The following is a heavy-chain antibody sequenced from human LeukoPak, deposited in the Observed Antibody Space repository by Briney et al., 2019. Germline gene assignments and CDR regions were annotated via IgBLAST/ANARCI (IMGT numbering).Heavy chain of an antibody. J-gene: IGHJ2*01. CDR3: ARGIVLVPAAKEYFDP. D-gene: IGHD2-2*01. CDR1: GGXXXGYY. CDR2: INHTGST. Sequence: XAXXGGXXXGYYWSWIRQPPGKGLEWVGKINHTGSTNYTPSLTSRFTISVDTSKTQFSLKLSSVTAADTSVYYCARGIVLVPAAKEYFDPWGRGTLVTVS. V-gene: IGHV4-34*01.